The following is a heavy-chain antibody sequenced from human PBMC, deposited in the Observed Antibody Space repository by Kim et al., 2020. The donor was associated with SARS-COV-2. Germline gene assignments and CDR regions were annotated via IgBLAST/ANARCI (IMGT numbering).Heavy chain of an antibody. CDR2: IYYSGST. V-gene: IGHV4-39*01. CDR3: TRHQLNSFGFVRFIPWFDH. J-gene: IGHJ5*02. D-gene: IGHD1-1*01. CDR1: GDSVNSSDYY. Sequence: SETLSLTCNVSGDSVNSSDYYWGWIRKSPGKGLEWIGSIYYSGSTYNNPSLKSRVSTSVDTSKNHFSLKLNSVTAEDTAVYYCTRHQLNSFGFVRFIPWFDHWGQGTLITVSS.